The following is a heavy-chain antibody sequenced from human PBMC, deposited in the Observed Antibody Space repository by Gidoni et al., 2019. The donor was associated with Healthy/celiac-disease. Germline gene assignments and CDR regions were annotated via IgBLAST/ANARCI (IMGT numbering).Heavy chain of an antibody. Sequence: EVQLVESGGGLVQPVGSLRLSCAASGFTFSSYWMHWVRQAPGKGLVWVSRINSDGSSTSYADSVKGRFTISRDNAKNTLYLQMNSLRAEDTAVYYCARSIAAAGLYYFDYWGQGTLVTVSS. V-gene: IGHV3-74*01. D-gene: IGHD6-13*01. CDR2: INSDGSST. CDR1: GFTFSSYW. J-gene: IGHJ4*02. CDR3: ARSIAAAGLYYFDY.